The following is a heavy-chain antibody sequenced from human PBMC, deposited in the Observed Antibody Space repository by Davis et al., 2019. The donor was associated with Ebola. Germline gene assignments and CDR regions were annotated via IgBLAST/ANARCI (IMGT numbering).Heavy chain of an antibody. CDR3: GRARVKVVDY. Sequence: GESLKISCVASGFTFANYGMHWVRQAPGKGLEWVAFIWDDGNKKYYADSVRGRFNISRDNSKNTMYLQMDGLTNEDTAVYYCGRARVKVVDYWGQGTLVTVSS. CDR1: GFTFANYG. D-gene: IGHD2-15*01. V-gene: IGHV3-30*02. J-gene: IGHJ4*02. CDR2: IWDDGNKK.